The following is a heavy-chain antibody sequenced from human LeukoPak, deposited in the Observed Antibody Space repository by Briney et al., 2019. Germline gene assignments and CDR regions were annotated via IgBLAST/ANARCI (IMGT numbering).Heavy chain of an antibody. CDR2: LDPEDGET. Sequence: ASVNVSCKVSGYTLTELSMHWVRQAPGKGLEWMGGLDPEDGETIYAQKFQGRVTMTEDASTDTAYMELSSLRSEDTAVYYCAAEWLLQEGNASHIWGQGTMVTVSS. D-gene: IGHD3-22*01. J-gene: IGHJ3*02. V-gene: IGHV1-24*01. CDR1: GYTLTELS. CDR3: AAEWLLQEGNASHI.